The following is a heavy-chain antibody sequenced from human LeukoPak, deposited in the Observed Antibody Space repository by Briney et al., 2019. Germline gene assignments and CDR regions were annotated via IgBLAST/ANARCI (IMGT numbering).Heavy chain of an antibody. J-gene: IGHJ6*02. Sequence: PGRSLRLSCEASGFTFSSYGMHWVRQDPGKGLEWVAVIWYDGSNKYYADSVKGRFTISRDNSKNTLYLQMNSLRAEDTAVYHCARDTAIIPENYGMDVWGQGTMVTVSS. CDR1: GFTFSSYG. V-gene: IGHV3-33*01. CDR3: ARDTAIIPENYGMDV. CDR2: IWYDGSNK. D-gene: IGHD5-18*01.